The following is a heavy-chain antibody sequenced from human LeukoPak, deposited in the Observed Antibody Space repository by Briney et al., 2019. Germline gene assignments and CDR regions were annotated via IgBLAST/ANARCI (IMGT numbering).Heavy chain of an antibody. CDR1: GGSISSYY. V-gene: IGHV4-59*12. J-gene: IGHJ4*02. D-gene: IGHD1-26*01. CDR2: IYYSGGT. Sequence: PSETLSLTCTVSGGSISSYYWSWIRQPPGKGLEWIGYIYYSGGTNYNPSLKSRVTISVDTSKNQFSLKLSSVTAADTAVYYCARGDGELKDFDYWGQGTLVTVSS. CDR3: ARGDGELKDFDY.